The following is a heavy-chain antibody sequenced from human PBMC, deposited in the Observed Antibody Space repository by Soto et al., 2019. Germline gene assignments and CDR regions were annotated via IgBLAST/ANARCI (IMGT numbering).Heavy chain of an antibody. CDR1: GFTFSSYA. J-gene: IGHJ2*01. Sequence: GGSLRLSCAASGFTFSSYAMHWVRQAPGKGLEWVAVISYDGSNKYYADSVKGRFTISRDNSKNTLYLQMDSLRAEDTAVYYCARPLWRDDYNWGYFDLWGRGTLVTVSS. CDR2: ISYDGSNK. D-gene: IGHD4-4*01. CDR3: ARPLWRDDYNWGYFDL. V-gene: IGHV3-30-3*01.